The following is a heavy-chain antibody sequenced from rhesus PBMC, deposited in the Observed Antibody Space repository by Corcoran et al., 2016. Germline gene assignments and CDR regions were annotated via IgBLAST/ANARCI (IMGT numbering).Heavy chain of an antibody. J-gene: IGHJ1*01. Sequence: QVQLGQSGAEVQKPGASVKVSGKASGFTFGSYAINWVRQAPGQGLEWMGVIIPLVGITNYAEEFQGMFTSTWDTSTISAYMELSSMRAEDTGVYYCARGPYYYDSCYYTGEYFEFWGQGALVTVSS. V-gene: IGHV1-198*02. CDR1: GFTFGSYA. D-gene: IGHD3-28*01. CDR3: ARGPYYYDSCYYTGEYFEF. CDR2: IIPLVGIT.